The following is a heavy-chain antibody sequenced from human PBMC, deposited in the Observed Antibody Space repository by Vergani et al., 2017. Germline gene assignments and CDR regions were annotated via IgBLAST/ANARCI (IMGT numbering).Heavy chain of an antibody. J-gene: IGHJ4*02. D-gene: IGHD6-6*01. CDR2: ISYDGSNK. V-gene: IGHV3-30*18. CDR1: GFTFSSYG. CDR3: ANAEYSRSPGNYFDY. Sequence: VQLVESGGGLVKPGGSLRLSCAASGFTFSSYGMHWVRQAPGKGLEWVAVISYDGSNKYYADSVKGRFTISRDNSKNTLYLQMNSLRAEDTAVYYCANAEYSRSPGNYFDYWGQGTLVTVSS.